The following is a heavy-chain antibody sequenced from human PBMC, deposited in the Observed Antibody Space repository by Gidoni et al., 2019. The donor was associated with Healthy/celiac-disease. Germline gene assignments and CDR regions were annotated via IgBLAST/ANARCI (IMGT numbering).Heavy chain of an antibody. J-gene: IGHJ4*02. V-gene: IGHV1-69*04. CDR1: GGTFSSYA. CDR3: ESGTGYSSSWYYFDY. D-gene: IGHD6-13*01. CDR2: IIPILGIA. Sequence: QVQLVQSGAEVKKPGSSVKVSCKASGGTFSSYAISWVRQAPGQGLEWMGRIIPILGIANYAQKFQGRGTMTADKSTSTTYMELSSLRSEETGVYYCESGTGYSSSWYYFDYWGQGTLVTVSS.